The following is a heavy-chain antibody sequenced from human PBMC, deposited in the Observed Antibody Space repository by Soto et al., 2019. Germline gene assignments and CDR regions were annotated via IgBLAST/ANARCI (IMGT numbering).Heavy chain of an antibody. V-gene: IGHV1-18*01. CDR1: GYTLSNYG. CDR3: ARVVPGAEAWFGP. Sequence: ASVTVSCTPSGYTLSNYGITWVRQAPGQPLEWLGWISLYSDGTNYAQKFQGRVSMTTDTSTTTAYMELRSLRSDDTAVYYCARVVPGAEAWFGPWGQGTLVNVS. D-gene: IGHD2-2*01. J-gene: IGHJ5*02. CDR2: ISLYSDGT.